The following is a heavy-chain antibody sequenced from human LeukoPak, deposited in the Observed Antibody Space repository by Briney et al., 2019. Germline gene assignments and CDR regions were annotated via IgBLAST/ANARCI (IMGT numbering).Heavy chain of an antibody. CDR1: GFTFNDFY. J-gene: IGHJ4*02. D-gene: IGHD3-10*01. CDR3: ARGKREGRPWDY. CDR2: ISSSGSSI. V-gene: IGHV3-11*04. Sequence: SGGSLRLSCAASGFTFNDFYMSWIRQAPGKGLDWVSYISSSGSSISYADSVKGRFTISRDNPKNSQYLQINSLTAEDTAVYYCARGKREGRPWDYWGQGTLVTVSS.